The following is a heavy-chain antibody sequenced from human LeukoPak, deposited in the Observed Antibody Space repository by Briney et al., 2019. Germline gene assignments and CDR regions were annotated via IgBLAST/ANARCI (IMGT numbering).Heavy chain of an antibody. D-gene: IGHD3-22*01. Sequence: GGSLRLSCAASGLTFSTYAMSWVRQAPREGLEWVSAISGSGGSTYYADSVKGRFTISRDNSKNTLYLQMNSLRVEDTAVYYCAKDWDDSSGYYFGYFDYWGQGTLVTVSS. J-gene: IGHJ4*02. V-gene: IGHV3-23*01. CDR1: GLTFSTYA. CDR2: ISGSGGST. CDR3: AKDWDDSSGYYFGYFDY.